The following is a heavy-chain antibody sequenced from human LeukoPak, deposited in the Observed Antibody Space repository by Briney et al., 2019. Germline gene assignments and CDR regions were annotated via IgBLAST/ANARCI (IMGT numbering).Heavy chain of an antibody. Sequence: ASVKVSCKASGYTFSDYYMHWVRQAPGHGLEWMGWVNPNSGGTNYAQKFQGRFTMTRDTSINTAYMEVSGLRSDDTAVYYCSRGAPTIAMTGTGLDYWGQGTLVAVSS. J-gene: IGHJ4*02. CDR2: VNPNSGGT. V-gene: IGHV1-2*02. CDR1: GYTFSDYY. CDR3: SRGAPTIAMTGTGLDY. D-gene: IGHD6-19*01.